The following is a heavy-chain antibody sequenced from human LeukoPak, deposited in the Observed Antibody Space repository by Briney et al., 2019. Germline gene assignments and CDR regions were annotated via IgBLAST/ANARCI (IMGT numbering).Heavy chain of an antibody. Sequence: PSETLSLTCTVSGASITTTLYYWVWARQSPGKGLEWIGSFYYGGITYYHPSLKSRVTVSVDTSRSQFSLKLISVTAADTAVYYCARGFDAHNAFDIWGQGTMVTVSS. CDR1: GASITTTLYY. D-gene: IGHD3-9*01. J-gene: IGHJ3*02. V-gene: IGHV4-39*07. CDR2: FYYGGIT. CDR3: ARGFDAHNAFDI.